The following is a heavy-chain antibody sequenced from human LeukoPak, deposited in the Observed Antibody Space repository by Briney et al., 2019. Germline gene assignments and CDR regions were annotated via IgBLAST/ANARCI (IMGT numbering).Heavy chain of an antibody. Sequence: TGGSLRLSCAASGFSFSTYWMRWARQTPGKGLEWVANIKGDGSEINYVDSVKGRFTISRDNAKHSLSLQMNSLTADDTGVYYCAREGLPYSGDHWGQGTLVTVSS. D-gene: IGHD4-11*01. J-gene: IGHJ4*02. CDR1: GFSFSTYW. CDR2: IKGDGSEI. CDR3: AREGLPYSGDH. V-gene: IGHV3-7*01.